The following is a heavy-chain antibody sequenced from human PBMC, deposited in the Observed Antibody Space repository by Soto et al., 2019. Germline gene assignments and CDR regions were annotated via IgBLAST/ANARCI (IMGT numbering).Heavy chain of an antibody. CDR3: ARWVKDGSGGRCYPGDWFDP. CDR1: GGSISSGGYY. D-gene: IGHD2-15*01. V-gene: IGHV4-31*03. J-gene: IGHJ5*02. CDR2: IYYSGST. Sequence: QVQLQESGPGLVKPSQTLSLTCTVSGGSISSGGYYWSWIRQHPGKGLEWIGYIYYSGSTYYNPSLKSRVTLPVGPSQTQFSLTLSSVTAADTAVYYCARWVKDGSGGRCYPGDWFDPWGQGTLVTVSS.